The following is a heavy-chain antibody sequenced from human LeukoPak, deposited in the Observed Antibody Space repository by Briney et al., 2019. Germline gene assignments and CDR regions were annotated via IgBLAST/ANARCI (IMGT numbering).Heavy chain of an antibody. J-gene: IGHJ4*02. CDR2: IYHSGST. CDR3: ASTPSITMIVVSIRGSGYYFDY. CDR1: GYSISSGYY. V-gene: IGHV4-38-2*02. D-gene: IGHD3-22*01. Sequence: PSETLSLTCTVSGYSISSGYYWGWIRQPPGKGLEWIGSIYHSGSTYYNPSLKGRVTISVDTSKNQFSLKLSSVTAADTAVYYCASTPSITMIVVSIRGSGYYFDYWGQGTLVTVSS.